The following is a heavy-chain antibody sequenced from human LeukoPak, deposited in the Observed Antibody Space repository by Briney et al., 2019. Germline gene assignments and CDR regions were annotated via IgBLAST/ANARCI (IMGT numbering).Heavy chain of an antibody. CDR1: GFTFSSYS. D-gene: IGHD5-24*01. CDR2: ISSSSSYI. CDR3: ASMATDFDY. Sequence: KPGGSLRLSCAASGFTFSSYSMNWVRQAPGKGLEWVSSISSSSSYIYYADSVKGRFTISRDNAKNSLYLQMNRLRAEDTAVYYCASMATDFDYWGQGTLVTVSS. V-gene: IGHV3-21*01. J-gene: IGHJ4*02.